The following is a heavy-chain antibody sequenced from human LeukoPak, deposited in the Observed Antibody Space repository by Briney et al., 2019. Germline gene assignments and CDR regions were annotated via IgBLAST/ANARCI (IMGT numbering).Heavy chain of an antibody. Sequence: GGFLRLSCAASGFTFNNYWMNWVRLAPGKGLEWVANIKQDGSEKFYVESVKGRFTISRDNAKNSLYLQMNSLKVEDTAVYYCARDLLGGSRRPGAPDYWGQGTLVTVSS. CDR1: GFTFNNYW. D-gene: IGHD1-26*01. J-gene: IGHJ4*02. CDR2: IKQDGSEK. CDR3: ARDLLGGSRRPGAPDY. V-gene: IGHV3-7*01.